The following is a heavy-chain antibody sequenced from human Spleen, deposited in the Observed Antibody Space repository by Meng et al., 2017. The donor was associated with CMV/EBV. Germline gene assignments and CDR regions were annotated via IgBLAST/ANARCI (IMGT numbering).Heavy chain of an antibody. CDR3: VKGGLRFLEWGWYPV. D-gene: IGHD3-3*01. Sequence: GESLKISCAASGLTVSSNYMTWIRQAPGKGLEWVSLIYSGGDTFYADSVKGRFTISRDNSKNTLYLQMGSLTAEDTAVYYYVKGGLRFLEWGWYPVWGQGTTVTVSS. J-gene: IGHJ6*02. CDR1: GLTVSSNY. V-gene: IGHV3-53*05. CDR2: IYSGGDT.